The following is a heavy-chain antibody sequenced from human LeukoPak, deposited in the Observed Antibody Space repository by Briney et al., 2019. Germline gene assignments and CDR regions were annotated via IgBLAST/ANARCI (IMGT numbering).Heavy chain of an antibody. CDR3: ARSHYDILTGYPYYYYYGMDV. Sequence: ASVKVSCKASGYTFTSYYMHWVRQAPGQGLEWMGIINPSGGSTSYAQKFQGRVTMTRDTSTSTVYMELSSLRSEDTAVYYCARSHYDILTGYPYYYYYGMDVWGQGTTVTVSS. V-gene: IGHV1-46*01. J-gene: IGHJ6*02. D-gene: IGHD3-9*01. CDR1: GYTFTSYY. CDR2: INPSGGST.